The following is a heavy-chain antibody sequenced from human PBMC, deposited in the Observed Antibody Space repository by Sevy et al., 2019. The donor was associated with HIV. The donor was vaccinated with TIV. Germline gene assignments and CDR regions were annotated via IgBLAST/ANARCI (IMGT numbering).Heavy chain of an antibody. CDR2: IKSKTDGGTT. CDR3: YPQPKWGRFDY. V-gene: IGHV3-15*01. D-gene: IGHD1-26*01. Sequence: GGSLRLSCAASGFTFSNAWMSWVRQAPGKGLEWVGRIKSKTDGGTTDYAAPVKGRFTISRDDSKNTLYLQMNSLKNRGKGVYYRYPQPKWGRFDYWGQGTLVTVSS. J-gene: IGHJ4*02. CDR1: GFTFSNAW.